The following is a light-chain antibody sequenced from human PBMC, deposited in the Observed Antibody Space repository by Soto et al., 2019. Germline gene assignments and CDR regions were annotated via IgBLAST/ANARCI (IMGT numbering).Light chain of an antibody. CDR1: SSNIGAGYD. CDR3: QSYDSSLSGSEV. Sequence: QSVLTQPPSVSGAPGQRVTISCTGSSSNIGAGYDVHWYQQLPGTAPKLLMYGNSNRPSGVPDRFSGSKSGTSASLAITGLQAEDEADYYCQSYDSSLSGSEVFGTGTNSPS. V-gene: IGLV1-40*01. J-gene: IGLJ1*01. CDR2: GNS.